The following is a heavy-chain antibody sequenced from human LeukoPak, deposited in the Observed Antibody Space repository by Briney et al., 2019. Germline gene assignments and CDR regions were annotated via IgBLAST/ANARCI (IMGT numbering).Heavy chain of an antibody. D-gene: IGHD2-2*01. V-gene: IGHV3-30-3*02. J-gene: IGHJ4*02. Sequence: GRSLRLSCAASGFTFSSYAMHWVRQAPGKGLEWVAVISYDGSNKYYADSVKGRFTISRDNSKNTLYLQMNSLRAEDTAVYYCAKIPIVVVPAAIDFDYWGQGTLVTVSS. CDR3: AKIPIVVVPAAIDFDY. CDR1: GFTFSSYA. CDR2: ISYDGSNK.